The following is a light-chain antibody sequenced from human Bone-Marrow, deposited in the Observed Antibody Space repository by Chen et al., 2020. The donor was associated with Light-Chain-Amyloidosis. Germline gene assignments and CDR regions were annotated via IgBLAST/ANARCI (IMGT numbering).Light chain of an antibody. Sequence: SSELTQDPAVSVALGQTVRITCQGDSLRTYYANWYQQKPGQAPVLVIYGKNNRPSGIPDRFSGSTSRNTASLTITGAQAEDEAAYYCHSRDDSGHQVEVFRPGTEVTVL. CDR3: HSRDDSGHQVEV. J-gene: IGLJ1*01. CDR2: GKN. CDR1: SLRTYY. V-gene: IGLV3-19*01.